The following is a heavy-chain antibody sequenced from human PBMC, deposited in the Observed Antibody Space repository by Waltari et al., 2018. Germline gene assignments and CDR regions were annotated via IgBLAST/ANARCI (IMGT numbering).Heavy chain of an antibody. CDR3: AKGIRATATYFYMDV. J-gene: IGHJ6*03. Sequence: EARLEESGGGLEQPGKSLRLSCSASGFTFSTYAMTWVRQAPGKGRDWVSCISDVGQTSFYADSVKGRCIISRDNSNSTLCLHFNSLRGDATARYYCAKGIRATATYFYMDVWGKGTTVTVSS. CDR1: GFTFSTYA. CDR2: ISDVGQTS. V-gene: IGHV3-23*04. D-gene: IGHD3-10*01.